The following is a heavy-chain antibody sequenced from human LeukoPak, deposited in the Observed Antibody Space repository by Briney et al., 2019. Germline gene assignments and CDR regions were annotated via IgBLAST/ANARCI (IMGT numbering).Heavy chain of an antibody. CDR3: ARNAWLGSSSWYYFDY. J-gene: IGHJ4*02. CDR1: GGTFSSYA. D-gene: IGHD6-13*01. Sequence: SVKVSCKASGGTFSSYAISWVRQAPGQGPEWMGRIIPIFGTANYAQKFQGRVTITTDESTSTAYMELSSLRSGDTAVYYCARNAWLGSSSWYYFDYWGQGTLVTVSS. V-gene: IGHV1-69*05. CDR2: IIPIFGTA.